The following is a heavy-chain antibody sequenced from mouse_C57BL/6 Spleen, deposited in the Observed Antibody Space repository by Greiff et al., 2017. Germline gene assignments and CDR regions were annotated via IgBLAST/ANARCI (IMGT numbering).Heavy chain of an antibody. Sequence: QVQLQQSGAELVRPGTSVKVSCKASGYAFTNYLIEWVKQRPGQGLEWIGVINPGSGGTNYNEKFKGKATLTADKSSSTAYMQLSSLTSEDSAVYFCARSRLGHSFDYWGEGTTHTVSS. V-gene: IGHV1-54*01. J-gene: IGHJ2*01. CDR3: ARSRLGHSFDY. D-gene: IGHD4-1*01. CDR2: INPGSGGT. CDR1: GYAFTNYL.